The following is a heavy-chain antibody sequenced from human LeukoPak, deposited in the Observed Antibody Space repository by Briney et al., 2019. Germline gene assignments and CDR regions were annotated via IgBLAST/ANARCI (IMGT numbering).Heavy chain of an antibody. V-gene: IGHV3-30*04. Sequence: PGGSLRLSCAASGFTFSSYAMHWVRQAPGKGLEWVAVISYDGSNKYYADSVKGRFTISRDNSKNTLYLQMNSLRAEDTAAYYCARDWALDWGQGTLVTVSS. CDR1: GFTFSSYA. CDR3: ARDWALD. D-gene: IGHD3-16*01. J-gene: IGHJ4*02. CDR2: ISYDGSNK.